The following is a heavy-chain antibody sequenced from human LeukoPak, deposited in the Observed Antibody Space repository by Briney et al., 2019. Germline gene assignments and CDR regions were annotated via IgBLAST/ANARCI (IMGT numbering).Heavy chain of an antibody. Sequence: ASVKVSCKASGYTFTGYYMHWVRQAPGQGLEWMGWINPNSGGTNYAQKFQGRVTITADKSTSTAYMELSSLRSEDTAVYYCASGGDFWSGYAYYYYYMDVWGKGTTVTVSS. CDR2: INPNSGGT. CDR3: ASGGDFWSGYAYYYYYMDV. J-gene: IGHJ6*03. V-gene: IGHV1-2*02. CDR1: GYTFTGYY. D-gene: IGHD3-3*01.